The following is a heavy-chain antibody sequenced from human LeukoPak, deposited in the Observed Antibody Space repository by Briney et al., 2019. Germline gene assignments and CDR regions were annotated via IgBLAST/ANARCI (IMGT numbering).Heavy chain of an antibody. D-gene: IGHD1-26*01. Sequence: GGSLRLSCAASGFTFSSYAMHWVRQAPGEGLEWVAVISYDGSNKYYADSVKGRFTISRDNSKNTLYLQMNSLRAEDTAVYYCARGGIVGPTSYFYYGMDVWGQGTTVTVSS. CDR3: ARGGIVGPTSYFYYGMDV. V-gene: IGHV3-30-3*01. CDR1: GFTFSSYA. J-gene: IGHJ6*02. CDR2: ISYDGSNK.